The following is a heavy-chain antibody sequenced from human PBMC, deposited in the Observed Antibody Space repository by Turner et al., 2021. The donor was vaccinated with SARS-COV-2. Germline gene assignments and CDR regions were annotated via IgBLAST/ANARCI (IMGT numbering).Heavy chain of an antibody. D-gene: IGHD4-4*01. CDR2: INRDGSST. CDR1: GFTFSIYW. V-gene: IGHV3-74*01. Sequence: VRLVESGGGLVQPGGSLRLSCAASGFTFSIYWMHWVRQAPGKGLVWVLRINRDGSSTSYADSVKGRFTISRDNAKKKLDLQMNSLTGVETGVYSFSRGGQTVRGVFFDIWGQGTLVTVSS. J-gene: IGHJ4*02. CDR3: SRGGQTVRGVFFDI.